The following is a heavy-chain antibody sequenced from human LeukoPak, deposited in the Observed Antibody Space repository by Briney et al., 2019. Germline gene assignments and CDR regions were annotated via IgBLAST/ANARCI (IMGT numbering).Heavy chain of an antibody. Sequence: PSETLSLTCAVYGGSFSGYYWSWIRQPPGKGLEWIGEINHSGSTNYNPSLKSRVTISVDTSKNQFSLKLSSVTAADTAVYYCARGRGSGSYSTIYYFDYWGQGTLVTVSS. V-gene: IGHV4-34*01. D-gene: IGHD3-10*01. CDR3: ARGRGSGSYSTIYYFDY. CDR2: INHSGST. J-gene: IGHJ4*02. CDR1: GGSFSGYY.